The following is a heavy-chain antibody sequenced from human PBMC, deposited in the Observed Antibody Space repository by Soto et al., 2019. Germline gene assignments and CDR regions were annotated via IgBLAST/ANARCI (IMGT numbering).Heavy chain of an antibody. CDR2: ISGSGDGT. Sequence: PGGSLRLSCAASGFTFTNYAMSWVRQAPGKGLEWVSSISGSGDGTYYADSVKGRFTISRDNSKNTLYLQINSLRADDTAIYYCAKDSGSQCSSTSCVHYFDSWGQGTLDTGSS. V-gene: IGHV3-23*01. CDR3: AKDSGSQCSSTSCVHYFDS. CDR1: GFTFTNYA. J-gene: IGHJ4*02. D-gene: IGHD2-2*01.